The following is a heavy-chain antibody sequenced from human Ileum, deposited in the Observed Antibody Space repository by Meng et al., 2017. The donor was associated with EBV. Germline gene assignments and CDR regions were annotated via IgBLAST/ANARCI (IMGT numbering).Heavy chain of an antibody. D-gene: IGHD5/OR15-5a*01. J-gene: IGHJ4*02. CDR3: ARAPSTSSTRTFDY. Sequence: PAPGMLKPSAPLSLTCPVPGGPIKPDSYGGWIRQSPGKGLEWIGSIFHSGSAYYNPSLKSRVSISVHTSENYFSLNLRSVTAADTAVYYCARAPSTSSTRTFDYWGQGTLVTVSS. CDR2: IFHSGSA. V-gene: IGHV4-38-2*02. CDR1: GGPIKPDSY.